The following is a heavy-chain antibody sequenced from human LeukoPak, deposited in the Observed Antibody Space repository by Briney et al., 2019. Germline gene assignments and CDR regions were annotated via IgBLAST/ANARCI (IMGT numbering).Heavy chain of an antibody. D-gene: IGHD5-18*01. Sequence: PGGSLRLSCAASGFTVGSNYMSWVRQAPGKGLEWVPVIYSGGTTYYADSVKGRFTISRDNSKNTLHLQMNSLRAEDTAVYYCARDQYSYAHAAHWGQGTLVTVSS. CDR3: ARDQYSYAHAAH. CDR2: IYSGGTT. CDR1: GFTVGSNY. J-gene: IGHJ4*02. V-gene: IGHV3-66*01.